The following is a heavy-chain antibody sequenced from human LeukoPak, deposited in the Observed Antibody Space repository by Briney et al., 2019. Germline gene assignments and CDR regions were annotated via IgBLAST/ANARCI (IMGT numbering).Heavy chain of an antibody. CDR1: GGSVTSTNW. CDR3: AREGGFYRPLDY. D-gene: IGHD3-3*01. CDR2: VHLDGRT. J-gene: IGHJ4*02. V-gene: IGHV4-4*02. Sequence: SKTLSLTCDVSGGSVTSTNWWNCVRQPPGKRLEWIGEVHLDGRTNYNPSLKSRLIMSVDLPENHISLKLTSVTAADTAVYYCAREGGFYRPLDYSGQGTLVTVSS.